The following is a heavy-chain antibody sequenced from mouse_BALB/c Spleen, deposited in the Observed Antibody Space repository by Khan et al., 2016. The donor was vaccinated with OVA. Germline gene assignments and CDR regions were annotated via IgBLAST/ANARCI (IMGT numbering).Heavy chain of an antibody. D-gene: IGHD1-2*01. CDR2: IRSSGST. J-gene: IGHJ2*01. Sequence: EVQLVETGPGLVKPSQSLSLTCTVTGYSITRGYGWTWIRQFPGNKLEWMGYIRSSGSTNYNPSLKSRISITRDTSKNQFFLQLNSVTTEDTATYYCARTARIKYWGQGTTLTVSS. V-gene: IGHV3-1*02. CDR1: GYSITRGYG. CDR3: ARTARIKY.